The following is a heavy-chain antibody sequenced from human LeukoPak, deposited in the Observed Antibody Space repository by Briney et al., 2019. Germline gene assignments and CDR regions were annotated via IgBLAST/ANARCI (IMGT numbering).Heavy chain of an antibody. J-gene: IGHJ4*02. CDR1: GDSITRRDLY. D-gene: IGHD3-10*01. CDR2: IHYGGTT. V-gene: IGHV4-30-4*01. Sequence: SQTLSLTCTVSGDSITRRDLYWSWIRQPPGKGLEWIGYIHYGGTTYYSPSLKSRVTISPDTSKNQFSLKLSSVTAADTAVYYCARYMFRGVKGDYWGQGTLVTVSS. CDR3: ARYMFRGVKGDY.